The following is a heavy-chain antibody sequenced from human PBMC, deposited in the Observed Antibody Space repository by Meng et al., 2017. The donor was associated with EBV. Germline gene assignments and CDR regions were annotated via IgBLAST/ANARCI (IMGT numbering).Heavy chain of an antibody. J-gene: IGHJ4*02. CDR2: IFHIFGTA. CDR3: ARAEIAAAGRLDY. D-gene: IGHD6-13*01. CDR1: GGTFSSYA. Sequence: QMQLAQAGAEVKKLGSPVKVSCKASGGTFSSYAISWVRQAPGQGLEWMGGIFHIFGTANYAQKFQGRVTITADKSTSTAYMELSSLRSEDTAVYYCARAEIAAAGRLDYWGQGTLVTVSS. V-gene: IGHV1-69*06.